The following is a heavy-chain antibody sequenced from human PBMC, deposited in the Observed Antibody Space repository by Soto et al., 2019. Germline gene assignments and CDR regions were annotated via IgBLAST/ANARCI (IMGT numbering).Heavy chain of an antibody. CDR3: VRSSLVVAAATREDY. J-gene: IGHJ4*02. CDR2: INSDGSST. V-gene: IGHV3-74*01. CDR1: GFTFSSYW. D-gene: IGHD2-15*01. Sequence: EVQLVESGGGLVQPGGSLRLSCAASGFTFSSYWMHWVRQAPGKGLVWVSRINSDGSSTSYADSVKGRFTISRDNAKNTLYLQMNSLRAEDTAVYYCVRSSLVVAAATREDYWGQGTLGTVSS.